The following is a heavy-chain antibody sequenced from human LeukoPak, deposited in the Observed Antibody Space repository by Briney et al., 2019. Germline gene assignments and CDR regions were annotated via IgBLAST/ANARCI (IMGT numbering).Heavy chain of an antibody. V-gene: IGHV3-7*01. J-gene: IGHJ4*02. CDR2: IKQDGSEE. CDR3: ARDRGYSYGFGG. Sequence: GGSLRLSCAASGFTFSSYWMSWVRQAPGKGLEWVANIKQDGSEEYYVDSVKGRFTISRDNANNSLYLQMSSLRAEDTAVYYCARDRGYSYGFGGWGQGTLVTVSS. CDR1: GFTFSSYW. D-gene: IGHD5-18*01.